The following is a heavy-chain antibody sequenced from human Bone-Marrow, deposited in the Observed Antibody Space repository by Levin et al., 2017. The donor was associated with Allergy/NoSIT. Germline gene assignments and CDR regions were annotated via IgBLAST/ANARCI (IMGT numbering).Heavy chain of an antibody. CDR1: GFTFSDHY. D-gene: IGHD2-2*01. J-gene: IGHJ6*02. Sequence: LSLTCAASGFTFSDHYMDWVRQAPGKGLEWVGRIRNKANSYTTEYAASVRGRFTISRDDSKNSLYLQMNSLKTEETAVYYDASGVVRPAVGYSYAMGGWGQGTTVTVSS. CDR3: ASGVVRPAVGYSYAMGG. V-gene: IGHV3-72*01. CDR2: IRNKANSYTT.